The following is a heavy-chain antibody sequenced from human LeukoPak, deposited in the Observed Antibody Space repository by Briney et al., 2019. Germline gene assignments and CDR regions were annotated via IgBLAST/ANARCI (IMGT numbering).Heavy chain of an antibody. CDR3: AKEDGVVVVVAAKTFDY. CDR2: ISGSGSST. CDR1: GFTFSSYA. V-gene: IGHV3-23*01. J-gene: IGHJ4*02. D-gene: IGHD2-15*01. Sequence: PGGSLRLSCAASGFTFSSYAMSWVRQAPGKGLEWVSAISGSGSSTYYADSVKGRFTISRDNSKNTLYLQMNSLRAEDTAVYYCAKEDGVVVVVAAKTFDYWGQGTLVTVSS.